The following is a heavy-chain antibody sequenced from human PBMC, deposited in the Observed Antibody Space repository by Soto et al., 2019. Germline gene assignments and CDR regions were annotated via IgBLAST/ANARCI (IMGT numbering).Heavy chain of an antibody. CDR2: IRSRANNYAT. CDR1: ELNFSGSA. D-gene: IGHD3-10*01. CDR3: ARGQQAAIGDYYYHGLDV. V-gene: IGHV3-73*02. J-gene: IGHJ6*02. Sequence: EVRLVESGGGSVQPGGSLKLSCAASELNFSGSAIHWVRQAPGKGLEWVGRIRSRANNYATSSGESVRGRFTFFRDDLKHTAYLPTNTLETKPTAIYYCARGQQAAIGDYYYHGLDVWGQGTSVTAS.